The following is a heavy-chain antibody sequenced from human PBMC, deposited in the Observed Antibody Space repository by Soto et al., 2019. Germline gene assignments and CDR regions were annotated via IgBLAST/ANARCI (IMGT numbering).Heavy chain of an antibody. J-gene: IGHJ6*02. V-gene: IGHV4-30-4*01. CDR2: IYYSGST. Sequence: SETLSLTCTVSGGSISSGDYYWSWIRQPPGKGLEWIGYIYYSGSTYYNPSLKSRVTISVDTSKNQFSLKLSSVTAADTAVYYCARDLMVRGVIITHYYYYYYRMDVWGQGTKVTVYS. D-gene: IGHD3-10*01. CDR1: GGSISSGDYY. CDR3: ARDLMVRGVIITHYYYYYYRMDV.